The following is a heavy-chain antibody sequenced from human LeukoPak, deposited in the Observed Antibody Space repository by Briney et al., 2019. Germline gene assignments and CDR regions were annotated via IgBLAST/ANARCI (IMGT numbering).Heavy chain of an antibody. CDR3: AKGRGYCTGGSCYSDY. CDR1: GFILSSYA. Sequence: GGSLRLSCAASGFILSSYAMSWVRQAPGKGLEWVSTISGSDGSTYYADSVKGRFTISRDNSKNTLYLQMNSLRVEDTAIYYCAKGRGYCTGGSCYSDYWGQGTLVTVSS. J-gene: IGHJ4*02. V-gene: IGHV3-23*01. CDR2: ISGSDGST. D-gene: IGHD2-15*01.